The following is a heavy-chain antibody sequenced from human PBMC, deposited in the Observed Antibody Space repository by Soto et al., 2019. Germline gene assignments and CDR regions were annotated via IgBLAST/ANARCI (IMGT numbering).Heavy chain of an antibody. CDR3: AREWQTTVTTSFDC. D-gene: IGHD4-17*01. CDR2: IWYDGSNK. CDR1: GFTFSSYG. Sequence: GGSLRLSCAASGFTFSSYGMHWVRQAPGKVLEWVAVIWYDGSNKYYADSVKGRFTISRDNSKNTLYLQMNSLRAEDTAVYYCAREWQTTVTTSFDCWGQGTLVTVSS. V-gene: IGHV3-33*01. J-gene: IGHJ4*02.